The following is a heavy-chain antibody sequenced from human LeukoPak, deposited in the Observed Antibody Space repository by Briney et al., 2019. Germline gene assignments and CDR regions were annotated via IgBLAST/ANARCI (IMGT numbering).Heavy chain of an antibody. Sequence: SGGSLRLSCAASGFTVSRNYMSWVRQAPGKGLEWVSVISGGGSTNYADSVKGRFTISRDNSKNTLYLQVNSLRAEDTAVYYCAKEGNSYAYDYWGQGTLVTVSS. CDR3: AKEGNSYAYDY. V-gene: IGHV3-66*02. J-gene: IGHJ4*02. CDR1: GFTVSRNY. CDR2: ISGGGST. D-gene: IGHD5-18*01.